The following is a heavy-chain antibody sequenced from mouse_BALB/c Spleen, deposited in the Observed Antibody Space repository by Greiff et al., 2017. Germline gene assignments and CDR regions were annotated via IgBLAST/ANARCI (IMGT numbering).Heavy chain of an antibody. V-gene: IGHV1S33*01. CDR2: IYPGDGST. Sequence: SGPELVKPGALVKISCKASGYTFTSYDINWVKQRPGQGLEWIGWIYPGDGSTKYNEKFKGKATLTADKSSSTAYMQLSSLTSENSAVYFCARRVYYGSLDYWGQGTTLTVSS. CDR1: GYTFTSYD. J-gene: IGHJ2*01. D-gene: IGHD1-1*01. CDR3: ARRVYYGSLDY.